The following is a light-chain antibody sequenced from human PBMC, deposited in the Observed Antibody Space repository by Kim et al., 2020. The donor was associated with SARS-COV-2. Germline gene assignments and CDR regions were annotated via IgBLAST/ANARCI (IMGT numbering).Light chain of an antibody. CDR1: KLGDKY. CDR2: QDS. V-gene: IGLV3-1*01. J-gene: IGLJ3*02. Sequence: GSPGQTASITCSGDKLGDKYACWYQQKPGQSPVLVIYQDSKRPSGIPERFSGSNSGNTATLTISGTQAMDEADYYCQAWDSSSWVFGGGTQLTVL. CDR3: QAWDSSSWV.